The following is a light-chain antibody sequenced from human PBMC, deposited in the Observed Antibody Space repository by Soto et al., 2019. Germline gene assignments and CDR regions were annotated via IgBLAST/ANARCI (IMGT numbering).Light chain of an antibody. CDR3: QQRSNWPSIT. CDR2: DAS. CDR1: QSVSSY. Sequence: EIVLTQSPATLSLSPGERATLSCRASQSVSSYLAWYQQKPGQAPRLLIYDASIRATGFPARFSGSGSGTDFTLTISSLEPEDSAVYYCQQRSNWPSITFGQGTRLEI. V-gene: IGKV3-11*01. J-gene: IGKJ5*01.